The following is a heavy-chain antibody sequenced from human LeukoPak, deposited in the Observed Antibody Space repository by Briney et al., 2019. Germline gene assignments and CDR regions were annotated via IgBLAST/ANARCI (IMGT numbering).Heavy chain of an antibody. CDR1: GGSFSGYY. V-gene: IGHV4-34*01. J-gene: IGHJ4*02. CDR2: INHSGST. Sequence: SETLSLTCAVNGGSFSGYYWSWIRQPPGKGLEWIGEINHSGSTNYNPSLKSRVTISVDTSKNQFSLKLSSVTAADTAVYYCASSSSSTPFDYWGQGTLVTVSS. D-gene: IGHD3-22*01. CDR3: ASSSSSTPFDY.